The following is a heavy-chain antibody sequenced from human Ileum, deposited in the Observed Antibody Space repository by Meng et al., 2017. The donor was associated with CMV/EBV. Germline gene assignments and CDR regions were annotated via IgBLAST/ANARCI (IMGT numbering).Heavy chain of an antibody. CDR2: INPRAGVT. CDR1: GYTFTDYY. Sequence: ASVKISCKPSGYTFTDYYIRWFRQAPGQGLEWVGWINPRAGVTNYAQEFQGRVTMTRDTSISTAYMDLTKLTSDDTAVYYCARAIEGVTWLDTWGQGTLVTVSS. V-gene: IGHV1-2*02. D-gene: IGHD2-21*02. CDR3: ARAIEGVTWLDT. J-gene: IGHJ5*02.